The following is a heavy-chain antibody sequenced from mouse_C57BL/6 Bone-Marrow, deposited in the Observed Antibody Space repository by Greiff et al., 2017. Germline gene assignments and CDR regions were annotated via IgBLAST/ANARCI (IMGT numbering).Heavy chain of an antibody. V-gene: IGHV6-3*01. J-gene: IGHJ1*03. CDR3: TSSTVPFWYFDV. Sequence: DVKLQESGGGLVQPGGSMKLSCVASGFTFSNYWMNWVRQSPEKGLEWVAQIRLKSDNYATHYAESVKGRFTISRDDSKSSVYLQMNNLRAEDTGIYYCTSSTVPFWYFDVWGTGTTVTVSS. CDR2: IRLKSDNYAT. D-gene: IGHD2-10*02. CDR1: GFTFSNYW.